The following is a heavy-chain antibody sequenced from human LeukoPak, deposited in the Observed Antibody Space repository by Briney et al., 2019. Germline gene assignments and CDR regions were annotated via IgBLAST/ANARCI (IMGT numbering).Heavy chain of an antibody. Sequence: SQTLSFTCAISGDSVSSNSAAWNWFRQSPSRGLEWLGRTYYRSKWYNDYAVSVKSRITINADTSKNQFSLQLSSVTPEDTAVYYCAGGTGVFDCWGQGTLVIVSS. J-gene: IGHJ4*02. CDR3: AGGTGVFDC. D-gene: IGHD7-27*01. CDR2: TYYRSKWYN. CDR1: GDSVSSNSAA. V-gene: IGHV6-1*01.